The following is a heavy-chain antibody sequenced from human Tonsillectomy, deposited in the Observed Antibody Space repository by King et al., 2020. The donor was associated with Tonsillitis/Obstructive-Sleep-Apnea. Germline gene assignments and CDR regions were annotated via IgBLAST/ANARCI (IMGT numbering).Heavy chain of an antibody. CDR3: ATEALGYSSGRFFDY. D-gene: IGHD6-19*01. J-gene: IGHJ4*02. Sequence: VQLQQWGAGLLKPSETLSLTCAVYGGSFSGHYCSWIRQPPGKGLEWIGEINHSGSTNYNPSLKSRVTISVDTSKNQFSLKLSSVTAAGTAVYYCATEALGYSSGRFFDYWGQGTLVTVSS. V-gene: IGHV4-34*01. CDR2: INHSGST. CDR1: GGSFSGHY.